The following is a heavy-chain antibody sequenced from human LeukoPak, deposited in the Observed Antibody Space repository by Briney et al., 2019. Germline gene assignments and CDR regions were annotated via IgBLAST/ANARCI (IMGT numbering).Heavy chain of an antibody. D-gene: IGHD4/OR15-4a*01. CDR2: ISYDGSNK. V-gene: IGHV3-30*03. J-gene: IGHJ6*02. Sequence: GGSLRLSCAASGFTFSSYGMHWVRQAPGKGLEWVAVISYDGSNKYYADSVKGRFTISRDNSKNTLYLQMNSLRAEDMAVYYCARDMGLRRFYYGMDVWGQGTTVTVSS. CDR1: GFTFSSYG. CDR3: ARDMGLRRFYYGMDV.